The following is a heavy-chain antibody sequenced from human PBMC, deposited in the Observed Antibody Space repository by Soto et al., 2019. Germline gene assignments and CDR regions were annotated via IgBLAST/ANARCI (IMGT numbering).Heavy chain of an antibody. D-gene: IGHD6-6*01. V-gene: IGHV3-33*01. J-gene: IGHJ6*03. CDR2: IWYDGSNK. CDR3: ARDRVLGQLGGWGYYYYYMDV. Sequence: GGSLRLSCAASGFTFSSYGMHWVRQAPGKGLEWVAVIWYDGSNKYYADSVKGRFTISRDNSKNTLYLQMNSLRAEDTAVYYCARDRVLGQLGGWGYYYYYMDVWGKGTTVTVSS. CDR1: GFTFSSYG.